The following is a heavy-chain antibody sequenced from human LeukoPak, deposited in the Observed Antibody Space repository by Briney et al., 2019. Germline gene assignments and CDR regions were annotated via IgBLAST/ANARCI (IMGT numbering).Heavy chain of an antibody. J-gene: IGHJ3*02. V-gene: IGHV4-34*01. CDR1: GGSFSGYY. Sequence: SETLSLTCAVYGGSFSGYYWSWIRQPPGKGLEWIGEINHSGSTNYNPSLKSRVTISVDTSKNQFSLKLSSVTAADTAVYYCARVRWHRVVRAFDIWGQGTMVTVSS. D-gene: IGHD2-21*01. CDR2: INHSGST. CDR3: ARVRWHRVVRAFDI.